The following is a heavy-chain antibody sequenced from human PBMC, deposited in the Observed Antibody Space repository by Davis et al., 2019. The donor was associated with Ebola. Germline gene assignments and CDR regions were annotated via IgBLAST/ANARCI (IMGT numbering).Heavy chain of an antibody. J-gene: IGHJ2*01. D-gene: IGHD6-19*01. CDR3: AKDRAAVADWYFDL. CDR1: GFTFSSYG. V-gene: IGHV3-30*18. CDR2: ISYDGSNK. Sequence: GGSLRLSCAASGFTFSSYGMHWVRQAPGKGLEWVAVISYDGSNKYYADSVKGRFTISRDNSKNTLYLQMNSLRAADTAVYYCAKDRAAVADWYFDLWGRGTLVTVSS.